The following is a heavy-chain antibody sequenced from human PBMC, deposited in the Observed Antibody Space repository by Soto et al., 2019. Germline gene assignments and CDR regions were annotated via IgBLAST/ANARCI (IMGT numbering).Heavy chain of an antibody. Sequence: SETLSLTCSVSGDSIRSYYWTCIRQPPGKGLQWIGYVFHTGNTNYNPSLKTRVTISEDASKNQVSLRPTSVTAADTAVYFCAREQYNWKIWGQGTLVTVSS. V-gene: IGHV4-59*01. D-gene: IGHD1-20*01. CDR2: VFHTGNT. J-gene: IGHJ4*02. CDR1: GDSIRSYY. CDR3: AREQYNWKI.